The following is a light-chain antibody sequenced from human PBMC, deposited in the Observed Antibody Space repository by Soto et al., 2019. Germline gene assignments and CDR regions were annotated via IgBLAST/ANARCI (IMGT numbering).Light chain of an antibody. CDR2: AAS. Sequence: DIQMTQSPSSLSASVGDRVTITCRASQGISNYLAWYQQKPGKGPKFLIYAASTLQSGVPSRFSGSGSGTDFTLIISSLQPEDVATYYCQKYTSVPTFGGGTKVEIK. CDR3: QKYTSVPT. J-gene: IGKJ4*01. CDR1: QGISNY. V-gene: IGKV1-27*01.